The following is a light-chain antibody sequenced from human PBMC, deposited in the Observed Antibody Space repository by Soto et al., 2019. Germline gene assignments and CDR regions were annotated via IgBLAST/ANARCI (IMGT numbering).Light chain of an antibody. CDR3: ATWDNTLSAEV. Sequence: QSVLTQPPSASGTPGQRVTISCSGGSSYIGINTVNWYQQLPGTAPKVLIYTDNERRSGVPDRFSCSKSGTSASLAINGLQSGDEADYYCATWDNTLSAEVFGGGTKVTVL. V-gene: IGLV1-44*01. CDR1: SSYIGINT. CDR2: TDN. J-gene: IGLJ3*02.